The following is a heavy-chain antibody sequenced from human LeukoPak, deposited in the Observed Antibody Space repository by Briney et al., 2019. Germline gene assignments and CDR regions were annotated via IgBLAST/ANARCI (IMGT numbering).Heavy chain of an antibody. CDR3: ARDSITGTTVYYYGMDV. J-gene: IGHJ6*02. Sequence: SQTLSLTCAISGDSVSSNSAAWNWIRQSPSRGLEWLGRTYYGSKWYNDYAVSVKSRITINPDTSKNQFSLQLNSVTPEGTAVYYCARDSITGTTVYYYGMDVWGQGTTVTVSS. V-gene: IGHV6-1*01. CDR1: GDSVSSNSAA. CDR2: TYYGSKWYN. D-gene: IGHD1-7*01.